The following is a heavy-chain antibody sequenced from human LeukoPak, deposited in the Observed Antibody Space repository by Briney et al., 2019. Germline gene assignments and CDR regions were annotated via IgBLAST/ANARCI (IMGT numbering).Heavy chain of an antibody. V-gene: IGHV4-34*01. CDR1: GGSFSGYY. J-gene: IGHJ5*02. CDR2: INHSGST. CDR3: ARGKWFDP. Sequence: PSETLSPTCAAYGGSFSGYYWSWIRQPPGKGLEWIGEINHSGSTNYNPSLKSRVTISVDTSKNQFSLKLSSVTAADTAVYYCARGKWFDPWGQGTLVTVSS.